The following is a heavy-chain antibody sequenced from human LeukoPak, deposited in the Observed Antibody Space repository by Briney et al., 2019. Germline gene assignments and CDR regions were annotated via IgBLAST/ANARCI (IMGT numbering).Heavy chain of an antibody. D-gene: IGHD4-17*01. CDR2: INHSGST. CDR1: GGSFSGYY. V-gene: IGHV4-34*01. Sequence: SETLSLTCAVYGGSFSGYYWSWIRQPPGKGLEWIGEINHSGSTNYNPSLKSRVTISVDTSKNQFSLKLSSVTAADTAVYYCARHASAYGGKRGGYYFDYWGQGTLVTVSS. CDR3: ARHASAYGGKRGGYYFDY. J-gene: IGHJ4*02.